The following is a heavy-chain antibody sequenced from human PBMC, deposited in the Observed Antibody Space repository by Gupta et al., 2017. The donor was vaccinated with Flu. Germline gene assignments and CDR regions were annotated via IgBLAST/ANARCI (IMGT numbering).Heavy chain of an antibody. Sequence: CGVSDCAITSNWWSWVHQPPGKELEWSGEIFRGWSGTYNLSLENRVTIFMYTSRNQVSLNLNSVTAADTAVYYCAMHRRGNNAVDYWGPGARVSVSP. J-gene: IGHJ4*02. CDR3: AMHRRGNNAVDY. D-gene: IGHD1-20*01. V-gene: IGHV4-4*02. CDR1: DCAITSNW. CDR2: IFRGWSG.